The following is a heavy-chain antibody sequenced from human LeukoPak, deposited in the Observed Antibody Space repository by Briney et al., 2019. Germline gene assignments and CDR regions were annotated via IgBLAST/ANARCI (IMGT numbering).Heavy chain of an antibody. Sequence: PGGSLRLSCEASGFTFSSYEMNWVRQAPGKGLEWVSYISSSGKTIYYADSTKGRFTVSRDNAKNSLYLQMNSLKAEDTAVYYCARDLARAGTTDPFVKWGQGTLVTVSS. D-gene: IGHD1-7*01. V-gene: IGHV3-48*03. J-gene: IGHJ4*02. CDR3: ARDLARAGTTDPFVK. CDR2: ISSSGKTI. CDR1: GFTFSSYE.